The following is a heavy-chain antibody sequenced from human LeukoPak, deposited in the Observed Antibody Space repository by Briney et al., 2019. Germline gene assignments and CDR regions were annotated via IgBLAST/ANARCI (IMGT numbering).Heavy chain of an antibody. J-gene: IGHJ4*02. D-gene: IGHD4-11*01. Sequence: SETLSLTCTVSGASIKSYYWSWIRQPPGKGLEWVARISHSGNTNYNPSLKTRVTISADTSKSQISLKLTSVTAADTATYYCARHYSTDPFDYWGQGTPVTVSS. CDR2: ISHSGNT. CDR1: GASIKSYY. CDR3: ARHYSTDPFDY. V-gene: IGHV4-59*08.